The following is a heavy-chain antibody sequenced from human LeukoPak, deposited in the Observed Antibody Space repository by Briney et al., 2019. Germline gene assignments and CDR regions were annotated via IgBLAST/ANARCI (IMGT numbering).Heavy chain of an antibody. Sequence: PGGSLRLSCAASGFTFSIYGMNWVRQAPGKGLEWVSTISGSRNSTYYADSVKGRFTISRDNSKNTLYLQMNGLRAEDTAVYYCARVPAAPHSPLYYYGMDVWGQGTTVTVSS. CDR3: ARVPAAPHSPLYYYGMDV. J-gene: IGHJ6*02. CDR2: ISGSRNST. CDR1: GFTFSIYG. D-gene: IGHD2-2*01. V-gene: IGHV3-23*01.